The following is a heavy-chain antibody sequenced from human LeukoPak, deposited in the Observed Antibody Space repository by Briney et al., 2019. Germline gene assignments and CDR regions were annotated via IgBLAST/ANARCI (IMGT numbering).Heavy chain of an antibody. CDR2: FDPEDGET. Sequence: ASVKVSCKVSGYTLTELSMHWVRQAPGKGLEWMGGFDPEDGETIYAQKFQGRVTMTEGTSTDTAYMELSSLRSEDTAVYYCATVHRYYFDYWGQGTLVTVSS. CDR1: GYTLTELS. D-gene: IGHD1-14*01. V-gene: IGHV1-24*01. J-gene: IGHJ4*02. CDR3: ATVHRYYFDY.